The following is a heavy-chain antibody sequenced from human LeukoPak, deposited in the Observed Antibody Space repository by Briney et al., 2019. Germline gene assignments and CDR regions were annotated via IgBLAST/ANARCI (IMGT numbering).Heavy chain of an antibody. Sequence: SETLSLTCTVSGGSISSSSYYWGWIRQPPGKGLEWIGSIYYSGSTYYNPSLKSRVTISVDTSKNQFSLKLSSVTAADTAVYYCARDGYYYGSGSDYWGQGTLVTVSS. CDR1: GGSISSSSYY. CDR2: IYYSGST. D-gene: IGHD3-10*01. V-gene: IGHV4-39*07. CDR3: ARDGYYYGSGSDY. J-gene: IGHJ4*02.